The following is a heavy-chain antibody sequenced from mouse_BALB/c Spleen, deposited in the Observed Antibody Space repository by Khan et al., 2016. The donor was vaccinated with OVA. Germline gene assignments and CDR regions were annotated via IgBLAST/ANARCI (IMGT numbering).Heavy chain of an antibody. D-gene: IGHD1-3*01. Sequence: QVQLKESGPGLVAPSQSLSITCTVSGFSLTSYGVHWVRQPPGKGLEWLGVIWAGGSTNYNSALMSSLSISKDNSTSQVFFILNSLQTDDTDMYYSARIEDIWGQGTTLTVSS. CDR1: GFSLTSYG. J-gene: IGHJ2*01. CDR2: IWAGGST. CDR3: ARIEDI. V-gene: IGHV2-9*02.